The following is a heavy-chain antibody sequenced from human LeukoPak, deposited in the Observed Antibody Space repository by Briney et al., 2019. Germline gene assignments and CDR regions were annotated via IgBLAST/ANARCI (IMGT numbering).Heavy chain of an antibody. J-gene: IGHJ3*02. D-gene: IGHD4-17*01. CDR3: AKALTGDYLSIGDAFDI. V-gene: IGHV3-9*01. CDR2: ISWNSDTV. CDR1: GFTFDDYA. Sequence: GGSLRLSSAASGFTFDDYAMHWVPQAPGKGLEWGSRISWNSDTVASARSVRGRFTTSRDNAKNSLYLPMNSLRAEDTAVYYCAKALTGDYLSIGDAFDIWGQGTMVTVSS.